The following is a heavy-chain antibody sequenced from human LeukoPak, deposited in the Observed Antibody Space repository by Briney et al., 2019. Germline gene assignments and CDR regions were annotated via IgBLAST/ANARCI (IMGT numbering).Heavy chain of an antibody. J-gene: IGHJ4*02. D-gene: IGHD6-13*01. CDR1: GGSIRTYY. CDR3: ARLSTSGAAAGTVY. V-gene: IGHV4-59*01. CDR2: IYHSGST. Sequence: SETLSLTCTVSGGSIRTYYWSWIRQPPGKGLEWIGYIYHSGSTNYNPSLKSRVTISVDTSQNQFYLKLSSVTAADTAVYYCARLSTSGAAAGTVYWGQGTLVTVSS.